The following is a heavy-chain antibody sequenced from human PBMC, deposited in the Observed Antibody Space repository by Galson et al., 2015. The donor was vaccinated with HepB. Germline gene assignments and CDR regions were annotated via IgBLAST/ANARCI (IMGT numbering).Heavy chain of an antibody. CDR3: ARRGGIHLYYFDY. V-gene: IGHV4-59*08. CDR1: GGSISSYY. J-gene: IGHJ4*02. CDR2: IYYSGST. D-gene: IGHD5-18*01. Sequence: LSLTCTVSGGSISSYYWSWIRQPPGKGLEWIGYIYYSGSTNYNPSLKGRVTISVDTSKNQFSLKLSSVTAADTAVYYCARRGGIHLYYFDYWGQGTLVTVSS.